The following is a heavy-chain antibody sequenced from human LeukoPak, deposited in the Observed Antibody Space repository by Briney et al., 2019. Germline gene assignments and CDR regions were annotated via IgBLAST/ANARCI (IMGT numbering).Heavy chain of an antibody. CDR2: IYANGDT. D-gene: IGHD3-22*01. CDR3: ARLVMDYYDSSGFYFDY. J-gene: IGHJ4*02. CDR1: GGSINNFY. V-gene: IGHV4-4*07. Sequence: SETLSLTCGVSGGSINNFYWTWIRQPAGKGLEWIGRIYANGDTNYNPSLKSRVTLSVDTSKNQFSLKLSSVTAADTAVYYCARLVMDYYDSSGFYFDYWGQGTLVTVSS.